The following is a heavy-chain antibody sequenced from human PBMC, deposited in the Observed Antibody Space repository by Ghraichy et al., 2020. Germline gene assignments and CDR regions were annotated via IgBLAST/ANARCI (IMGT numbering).Heavy chain of an antibody. Sequence: SETLSLTCAVYGGSFSGYYWSWIRQPPGKGLEWIGEINHSGSTNYNPSLKSRVTISVDTSKNQFSLKLSSVTAADTAVYYCARGSSGWYWISRHAFDIWGQGTMVTVSS. CDR1: GGSFSGYY. CDR3: ARGSSGWYWISRHAFDI. J-gene: IGHJ3*02. D-gene: IGHD6-19*01. CDR2: INHSGST. V-gene: IGHV4-34*01.